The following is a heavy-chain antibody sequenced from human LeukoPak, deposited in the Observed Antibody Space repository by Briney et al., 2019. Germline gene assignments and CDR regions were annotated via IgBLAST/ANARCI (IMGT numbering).Heavy chain of an antibody. J-gene: IGHJ4*02. CDR2: ISSSGSTI. CDR3: ARGTKLGYYDSSGSLGY. Sequence: GGSLRLSCAASGFTFSDYYMSWIRQAPGKGLEWVSYISSSGSTIYYADSVKGRFTIPRDNAKNSLYLQMNSLRAEDTAVYYCARGTKLGYYDSSGSLGYWGQGTLVTVSS. D-gene: IGHD3-22*01. CDR1: GFTFSDYY. V-gene: IGHV3-11*04.